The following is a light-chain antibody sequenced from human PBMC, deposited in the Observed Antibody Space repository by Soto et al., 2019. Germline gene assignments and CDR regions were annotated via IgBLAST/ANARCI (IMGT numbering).Light chain of an antibody. Sequence: SYELTQPPSVSVAPGQTTRITCGGINIGSKSVHWYQQKPGQAPVLVVYDDSDRPSGIPERFSGSNSGNTATLTISRVEAGDEADYYCQVWDSSTDHNWVFGGGTKLTVL. V-gene: IGLV3-21*02. CDR3: QVWDSSTDHNWV. J-gene: IGLJ3*02. CDR1: NIGSKS. CDR2: DDS.